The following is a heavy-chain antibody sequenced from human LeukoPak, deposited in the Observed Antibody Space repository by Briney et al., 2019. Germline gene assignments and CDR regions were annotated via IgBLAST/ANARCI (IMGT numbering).Heavy chain of an antibody. J-gene: IGHJ4*02. CDR1: GFTFSSYA. V-gene: IGHV3-7*02. CDR3: TNSSGWY. D-gene: IGHD6-19*01. Sequence: GGSLRLSCAASGFTFSSYAMSWVRQAPGKGLEWVANIKEDGSEKYYVDSVKGRFTISRDNAKNSLYLQMDSLRAEDTAVYYCTNSSGWYWGQGTLVTVSS. CDR2: IKEDGSEK.